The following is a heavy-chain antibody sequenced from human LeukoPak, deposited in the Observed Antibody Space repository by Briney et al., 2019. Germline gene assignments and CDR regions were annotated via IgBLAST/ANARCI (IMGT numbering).Heavy chain of an antibody. CDR1: GFTFSSYS. CDR2: LSSSSSYI. V-gene: IGHV3-21*01. J-gene: IGHJ4*02. CDR3: ARRDY. Sequence: GGSLRLSCAASGFTFSSYSMNWVRQAPGKGLEWVSSLSSSSSYIYYADSVKGRFTISRDNAKNSLYLQMNSLRAEDTAVYYCARRDYWGQGTLVTVSS.